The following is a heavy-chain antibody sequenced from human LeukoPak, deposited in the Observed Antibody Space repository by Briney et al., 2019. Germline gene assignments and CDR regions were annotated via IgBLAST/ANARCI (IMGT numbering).Heavy chain of an antibody. CDR1: GFTFSGYW. CDR2: INSDGSST. J-gene: IGHJ5*02. Sequence: GGSLRLSCAASGFTFSGYWMHWVRQAPGKGLVWVSRINSDGSSTSYADSVKSRFTISRDNAKNSLYLQMNSLRAEDTAVYYCARGTYYDFWSGPWPFDPWGQGTLVTVSS. D-gene: IGHD3-3*01. V-gene: IGHV3-74*01. CDR3: ARGTYYDFWSGPWPFDP.